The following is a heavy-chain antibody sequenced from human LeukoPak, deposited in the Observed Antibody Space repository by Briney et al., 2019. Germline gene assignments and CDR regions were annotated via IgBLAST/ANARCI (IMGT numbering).Heavy chain of an antibody. J-gene: IGHJ4*02. CDR3: AKALKLGPFDY. CDR2: ISWSSGSI. CDR1: GFTFDDYA. D-gene: IGHD7-27*01. Sequence: SLRLSCAASGFTFDDYAMHWVRQAPGKGLEWVSGISWSSGSIGYADSVKGRFTISRDNAKNSLYLQMNSLRAEDTALYYCAKALKLGPFDYWGQGTLVTVSS. V-gene: IGHV3-9*01.